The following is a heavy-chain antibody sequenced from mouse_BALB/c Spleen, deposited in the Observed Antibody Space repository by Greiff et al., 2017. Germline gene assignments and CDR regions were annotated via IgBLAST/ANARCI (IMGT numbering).Heavy chain of an antibody. CDR2: INPYNDGT. CDR1: GYTFTSYV. J-gene: IGHJ2*01. Sequence: EVQLQESGPELVKPGASVKMSCKASGYTFTSYVMHWVKQKPGQGLEWIGYINPYNDGTKYNEKFKGKATLTSDKSSSTAYMELSSLTSEDSAVYYCARMNYYGYVYYFDYWGQGTTLTVSS. D-gene: IGHD1-2*01. CDR3: ARMNYYGYVYYFDY. V-gene: IGHV1-14*01.